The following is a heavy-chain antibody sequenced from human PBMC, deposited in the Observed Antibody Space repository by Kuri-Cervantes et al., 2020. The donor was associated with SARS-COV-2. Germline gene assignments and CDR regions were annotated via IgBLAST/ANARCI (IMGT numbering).Heavy chain of an antibody. CDR3: ARQGDGGFRAVAGTTEWGY. J-gene: IGHJ4*02. CDR2: IYHSGST. D-gene: IGHD6-19*01. Sequence: LRLSCAVSGGSISSDGYTWSWIRQPPGKGLEWIGYIYHSGSTYYNPSLKSRVTISVDRSKNQFSLKLSSVTAADTAVYYCARQGDGGFRAVAGTTEWGYWGQGTLVTVSS. V-gene: IGHV4-30-2*01. CDR1: GGSISSDGYT.